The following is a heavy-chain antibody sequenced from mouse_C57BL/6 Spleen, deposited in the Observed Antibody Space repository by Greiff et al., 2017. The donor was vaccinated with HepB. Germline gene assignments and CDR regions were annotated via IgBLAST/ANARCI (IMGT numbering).Heavy chain of an antibody. CDR3: ANYYGSSYWYFDV. Sequence: QVQLKQSGAELVKPGASVKLSCKASGYTFTSYWMHWVKQRPGRGLEWIGRIDPNSGGTKYNEKFKSKATLTVDKPSSTAYMQLSSLTSEDSAVYYCANYYGSSYWYFDVWGTGTTVTVSS. CDR2: IDPNSGGT. J-gene: IGHJ1*03. D-gene: IGHD1-1*01. V-gene: IGHV1-72*01. CDR1: GYTFTSYW.